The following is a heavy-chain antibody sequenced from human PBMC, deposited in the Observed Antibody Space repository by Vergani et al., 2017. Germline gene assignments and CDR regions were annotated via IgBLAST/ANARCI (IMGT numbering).Heavy chain of an antibody. CDR1: GGSFTSYH. V-gene: IGHV4-34*01. J-gene: IGHJ6*03. D-gene: IGHD4-11*01. CDR2: IDHTGRP. CDR3: ARVNTETNCQLYYYYYMDV. Sequence: QVQLQQWGGGLLKPSETLSLTCVVNGGSFTSYHWTWIRQSPGEGLEWVGDIDHTGRPDSNPSLKSRLTMSVDKSRNQFSLTLNSVTATDTAIYFCARVNTETNCQLYYYYYMDVWGQGTAVTVS.